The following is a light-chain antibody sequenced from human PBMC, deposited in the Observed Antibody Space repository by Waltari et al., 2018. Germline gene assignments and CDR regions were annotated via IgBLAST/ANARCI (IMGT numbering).Light chain of an antibody. V-gene: IGLV2-11*01. Sequence: QSALTQPRSVSGSHGHSVTISCTGTGHDVGAYNYVSSHQQHPGKAPKLMIYDVSKRPSGVPDRFSASKSGNTASLTISGLQAEDEADYYCCSYTGTYTHWVFGGGTKLTVL. J-gene: IGLJ3*02. CDR3: CSYTGTYTHWV. CDR2: DVS. CDR1: GHDVGAYNY.